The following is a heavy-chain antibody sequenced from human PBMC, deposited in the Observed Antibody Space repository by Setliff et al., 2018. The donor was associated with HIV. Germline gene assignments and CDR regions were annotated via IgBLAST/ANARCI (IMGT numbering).Heavy chain of an antibody. D-gene: IGHD3-10*01. CDR3: AREGVREPPSNTLYYGMDV. J-gene: IGHJ6*02. CDR2: ISTYNGQR. Sequence: ASVKVSCKASGYIFTGYYMHWVRQAPGQELGWMGWISTYNGQRNYAQKVQGRVTFTTDTSTSTAYMELRSLRSDDTAVYYCAREGVREPPSNTLYYGMDVWGQGTTVTVSS. V-gene: IGHV1-18*04. CDR1: GYIFTGYY.